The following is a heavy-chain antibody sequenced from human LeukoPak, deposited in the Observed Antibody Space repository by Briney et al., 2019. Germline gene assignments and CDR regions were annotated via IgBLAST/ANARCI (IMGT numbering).Heavy chain of an antibody. D-gene: IGHD3-3*01. CDR1: GFTVSSNY. Sequence: GGSLRLSCAASGFTVSSNYMSWVRQAPGKGLEWVSAISGSGGSTYYADSVKGRFTISRDNSKNTLYLQMNSLRAEDTAVYYCAKSGYITIFGVVSHFDYWGQGTLVTVSS. CDR2: ISGSGGST. CDR3: AKSGYITIFGVVSHFDY. V-gene: IGHV3-23*01. J-gene: IGHJ4*02.